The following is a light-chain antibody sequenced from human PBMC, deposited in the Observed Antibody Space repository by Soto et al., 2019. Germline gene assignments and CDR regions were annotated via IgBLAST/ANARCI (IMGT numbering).Light chain of an antibody. Sequence: ELLITQYPAILSVSPGERATLSCRASQSVGINVAWYQQKPGQAPRLLIYGASTRATGSPDRFSASGSATEFTLTISSLLSEDFAVYYCQQYTDWPRTFAHGTKVDIK. V-gene: IGKV3-15*01. J-gene: IGKJ1*01. CDR2: GAS. CDR1: QSVGIN. CDR3: QQYTDWPRT.